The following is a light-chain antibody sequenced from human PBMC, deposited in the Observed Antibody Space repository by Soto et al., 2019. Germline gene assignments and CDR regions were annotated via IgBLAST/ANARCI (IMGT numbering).Light chain of an antibody. Sequence: EIVLTQSPATLSLSPGERATLSCRASQSINRHLAWYRQKPGQAPRLLIYAASNRATGIPARFSGSGSGTDFTITISSLEPEDFVVYYCQQRSNWTPVTFGGGTKVEIK. V-gene: IGKV3-11*01. J-gene: IGKJ4*01. CDR1: QSINRH. CDR3: QQRSNWTPVT. CDR2: AAS.